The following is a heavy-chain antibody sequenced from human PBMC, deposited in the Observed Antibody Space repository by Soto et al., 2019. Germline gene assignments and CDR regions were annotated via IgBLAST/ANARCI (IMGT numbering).Heavy chain of an antibody. CDR3: AKERNADYNKYFDY. V-gene: IGHV1-3*01. CDR2: INAGNGNT. D-gene: IGHD4-4*01. CDR1: GYTFTSYA. Sequence: ASVKVSCKASGYTFTSYAIHWVRQAPGQRLEWMGWINAGNGNTKYSQKFQGRVIITRDRSASTAYMEVSRVRSEDTAVYYCAKERNADYNKYFDYWGQGTLVTVSS. J-gene: IGHJ4*02.